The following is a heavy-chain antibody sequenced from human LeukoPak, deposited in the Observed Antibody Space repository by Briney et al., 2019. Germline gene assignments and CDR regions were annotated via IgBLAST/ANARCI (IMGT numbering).Heavy chain of an antibody. J-gene: IGHJ4*02. D-gene: IGHD6-19*01. CDR1: GFTISYYT. Sequence: PGRSLRLSCAASGFTISYYTVHWVRQAPGKGLEWVALISYDAKNIWYAASVKGRFNISRDTSVNTLYLQMNSLKTEDTAVYYCARGTDSSGWHGRPPLIWGQGTLVSVSS. CDR3: ARGTDSSGWHGRPPLI. V-gene: IGHV3-30*04. CDR2: ISYDAKNI.